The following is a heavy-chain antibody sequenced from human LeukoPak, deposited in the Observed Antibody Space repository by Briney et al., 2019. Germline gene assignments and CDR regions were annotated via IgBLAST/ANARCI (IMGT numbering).Heavy chain of an antibody. CDR1: GFTFDDYA. V-gene: IGHV3-43*02. CDR3: AKDVLSGYCSGGSCYHSGYFFDY. Sequence: GGSLRLSCAASGFTFDDYAMHWVRQAPGKGLEWVSLISGDGGSTYYADSVKGRFTISRDNSKNSLYLQMNSLRTEDTALYYCAKDVLSGYCSGGSCYHSGYFFDYWGQGTLVTVSS. D-gene: IGHD2-15*01. J-gene: IGHJ4*02. CDR2: ISGDGGST.